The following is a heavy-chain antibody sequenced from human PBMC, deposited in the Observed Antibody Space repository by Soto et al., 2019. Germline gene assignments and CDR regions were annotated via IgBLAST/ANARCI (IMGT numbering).Heavy chain of an antibody. J-gene: IGHJ4*02. D-gene: IGHD3-9*01. Sequence: GASVKVSCKASGGTFSSYAISWVRQAPGQGLEWMGGIIPIFGTANYAQKFQGRVTITADESASTAYMELSGLRSDDTGVYYCARAAYRSLWFLSHWAQGTLVTVSS. CDR3: ARAAYRSLWFLSH. CDR1: GGTFSSYA. CDR2: IIPIFGTA. V-gene: IGHV1-69*13.